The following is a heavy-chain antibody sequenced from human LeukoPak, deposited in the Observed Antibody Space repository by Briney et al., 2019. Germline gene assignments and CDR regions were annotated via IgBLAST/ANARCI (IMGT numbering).Heavy chain of an antibody. CDR3: AKGDSSGYYPRVFDY. Sequence: GGSLRLSCAASGFTFSSYGMHWVRQAPGKGLDWVAVISYDGSNKYYADSVKGRFTISRDNSKTTLYLQMNSLRAEGTAVYYCAKGDSSGYYPRVFDYWGQGTLVTVSS. J-gene: IGHJ4*02. CDR2: ISYDGSNK. V-gene: IGHV3-30*18. D-gene: IGHD3-22*01. CDR1: GFTFSSYG.